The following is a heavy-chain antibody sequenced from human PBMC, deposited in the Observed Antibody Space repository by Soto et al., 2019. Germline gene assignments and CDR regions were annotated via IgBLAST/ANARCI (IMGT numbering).Heavy chain of an antibody. CDR3: ARTHPGRASTSHHY. V-gene: IGHV4-34*01. CDR1: GGSFSGYY. D-gene: IGHD2-2*01. Sequence: SETLSLTCAVYGGSFSGYYWSWIRQPPGKGLEWIGEINHSGSTNYNPSLKSRVTISVDTSKNQFSLKLSSVTAADTAVYYCARTHPGRASTSHHYWGQGTVVTVSS. J-gene: IGHJ4*02. CDR2: INHSGST.